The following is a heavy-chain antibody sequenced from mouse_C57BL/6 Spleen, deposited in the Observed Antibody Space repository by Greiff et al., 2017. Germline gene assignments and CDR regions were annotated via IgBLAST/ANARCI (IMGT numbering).Heavy chain of an antibody. CDR2: ISLKSDNYAT. D-gene: IGHD1-1*01. CDR1: GFTFSNYW. J-gene: IGHJ1*03. Sequence: EVKLVESGGGLVQPGGSLKLSCVASGFTFSNYWMSWVRQSPGKGLEWVAHISLKSDNYATNYEVSVKGRFTITRDNSKSSVSRQMNNLRAEVTGIYYGTQASPYGSHWDYEVWGTGTTVTVSA. V-gene: IGHV6-3*01. CDR3: TQASPYGSHWDYEV.